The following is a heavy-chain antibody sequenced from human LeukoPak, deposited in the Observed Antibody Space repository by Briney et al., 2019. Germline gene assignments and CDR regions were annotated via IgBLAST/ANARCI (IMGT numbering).Heavy chain of an antibody. Sequence: RGESLKISCKGSGYTFTDFWIGWARQMPGKGLEWMGTIYPGDSGTRYSPSFQGQVTISVDKSISTANLQWNSLRASDTAMYYCARQGLFGDPKTGDFDYWGQGTLVTVSS. D-gene: IGHD3-10*01. CDR3: ARQGLFGDPKTGDFDY. CDR2: IYPGDSGT. CDR1: GYTFTDFW. V-gene: IGHV5-51*01. J-gene: IGHJ4*02.